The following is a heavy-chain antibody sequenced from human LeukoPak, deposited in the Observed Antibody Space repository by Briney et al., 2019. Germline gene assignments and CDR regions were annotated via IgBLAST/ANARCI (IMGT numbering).Heavy chain of an antibody. J-gene: IGHJ3*02. CDR1: GFTFSSYE. CDR2: ISSSGSTI. Sequence: AGGSLRLSCAPSGFTFSSYEMNWVRHAPGKGLEWVSYISSSGSTIYYADSVKGRFTISRDNAKNSLYLQMNSLRAEDTAVYYCARDCGGGSCYGPYDAFDIWGQGTMVTVSS. V-gene: IGHV3-48*03. CDR3: ARDCGGGSCYGPYDAFDI. D-gene: IGHD2-15*01.